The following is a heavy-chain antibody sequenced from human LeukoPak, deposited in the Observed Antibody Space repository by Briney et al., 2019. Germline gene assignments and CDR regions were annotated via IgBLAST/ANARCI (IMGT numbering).Heavy chain of an antibody. CDR3: ARHYGSGSYYLDWFDP. Sequence: SETLSLTCTVSGGSISSGSYYWSWIRQPAGKGLEWIGRIYTSGSTNYNPSLKSRVTISVDTSKNQFSLKLSSVTAADTAVYYCARHYGSGSYYLDWFDPWGQGTLVTVSS. D-gene: IGHD3-10*01. V-gene: IGHV4-61*02. CDR1: GGSISSGSYY. J-gene: IGHJ5*02. CDR2: IYTSGST.